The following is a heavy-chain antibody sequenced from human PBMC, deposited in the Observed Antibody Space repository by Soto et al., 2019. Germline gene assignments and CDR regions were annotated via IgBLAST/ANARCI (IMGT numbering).Heavy chain of an antibody. Sequence: GGSLRLSCAASGFTFSSYSMNWVRQAPGKGLEWVSYISSSSSTIYYADSVKGRFTISRDNAKNSLYLQMNSLRDEDTAVYYCVFFDSGRYPGSFDHWGQGTLVTVSS. CDR3: VFFDSGRYPGSFDH. CDR2: ISSSSSTI. J-gene: IGHJ4*02. V-gene: IGHV3-48*02. CDR1: GFTFSSYS. D-gene: IGHD1-26*01.